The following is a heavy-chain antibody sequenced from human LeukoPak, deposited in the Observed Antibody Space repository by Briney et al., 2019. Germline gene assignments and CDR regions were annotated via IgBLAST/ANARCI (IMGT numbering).Heavy chain of an antibody. CDR1: GFTFSSYT. J-gene: IGHJ4*02. Sequence: GGSLRLSCVGSGFTFSSYTVNWVRQAPGKRLEWVSSISSSSSFKQYADSAKGRFTISRDNAKNSLYLQMSGLRGEDTAVYYCARDRGYSYALASFDYWGQGTLVTVSS. D-gene: IGHD5-18*01. CDR2: ISSSSSFK. V-gene: IGHV3-21*06. CDR3: ARDRGYSYALASFDY.